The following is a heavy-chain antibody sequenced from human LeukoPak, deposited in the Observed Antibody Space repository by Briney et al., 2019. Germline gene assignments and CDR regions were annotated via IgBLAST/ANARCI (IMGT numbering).Heavy chain of an antibody. J-gene: IGHJ5*02. D-gene: IGHD5-24*01. CDR2: IYTSGST. CDR3: ARSGYNNWFDP. Sequence: SETLSLTCTVSGGSISSYYWSWIRQPAGKGLEWIGRIYTSGSTNYNPSLKSRLTMSVDTDTSKNQFSLKLSSVTAADTAVYYCARSGYNNWFDPWGQGTLVTVSS. CDR1: GGSISSYY. V-gene: IGHV4-4*07.